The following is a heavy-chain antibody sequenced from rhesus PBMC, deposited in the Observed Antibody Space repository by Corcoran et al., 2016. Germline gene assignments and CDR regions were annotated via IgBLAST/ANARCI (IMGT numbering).Heavy chain of an antibody. J-gene: IGHJ1*01. V-gene: IGHV4-106*01. D-gene: IGHD6-13*01. Sequence: QVQLQESGPGLVKPSETLSLTCAVSGGSISDDYYWSWIRQPPGKGLEWIGYIYGSGGGTNYNPSRKNRVTISIDTSKNEFSLKLSSVTAADTAVYYCARVGGIAAGHAEYFEFWGQGALVTVSS. CDR2: IYGSGGGT. CDR3: ARVGGIAAGHAEYFEF. CDR1: GGSISDDYY.